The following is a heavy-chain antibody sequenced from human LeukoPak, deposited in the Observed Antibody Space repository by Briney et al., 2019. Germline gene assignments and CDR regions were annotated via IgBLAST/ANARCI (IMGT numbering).Heavy chain of an antibody. CDR3: AKGSRYYYDSSLDY. CDR1: GFTFDNYA. D-gene: IGHD3-22*01. J-gene: IGHJ4*02. CDR2: ISWNSGTI. Sequence: PGGSLRLSCAASGFTFDNYAMNWVRQVPGKGLEWISLISWNSGTIGYADSVKGRFTISRDNANNFLYLQMNSLRAEDTAVYYCAKGSRYYYDSSLDYWGQGTLVTVSS. V-gene: IGHV3-9*01.